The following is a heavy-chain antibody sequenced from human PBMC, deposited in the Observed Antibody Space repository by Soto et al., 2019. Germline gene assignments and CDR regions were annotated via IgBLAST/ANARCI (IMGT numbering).Heavy chain of an antibody. J-gene: IGHJ4*02. D-gene: IGHD3-9*01. CDR3: ARETNYDILTGGFDY. CDR1: GGSISNYY. Sequence: SETLSLTCTVSGGSISNYYWSWIRQPPGKGLEWIGYIYHSGSTNYNPSLKSRVTISVDKSKNQFSLKLSSVTAADTAVYYCARETNYDILTGGFDYWGQGTLVTVSS. CDR2: IYHSGST. V-gene: IGHV4-59*12.